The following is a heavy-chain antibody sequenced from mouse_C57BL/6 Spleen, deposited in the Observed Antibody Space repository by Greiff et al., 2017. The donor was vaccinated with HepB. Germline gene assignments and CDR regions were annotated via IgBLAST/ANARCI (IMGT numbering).Heavy chain of an antibody. D-gene: IGHD1-1*01. CDR2: INPSTGGT. Sequence: EVQLQESGPELVKPGASVKISCKASGYSFTGYYMNWVKQSPEKSLEWIGEINPSTGGTTYNQKFKAKATLTVDKSSSTAYMQLKSLTSEDSAVYYCASYYYGSSYGWFAYWGQGTLVTVSA. CDR3: ASYYYGSSYGWFAY. J-gene: IGHJ3*01. V-gene: IGHV1-42*01. CDR1: GYSFTGYY.